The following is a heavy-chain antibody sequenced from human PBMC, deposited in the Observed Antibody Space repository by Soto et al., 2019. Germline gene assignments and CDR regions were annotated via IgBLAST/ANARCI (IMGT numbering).Heavy chain of an antibody. V-gene: IGHV1-69*06. D-gene: IGHD3-3*01. CDR2: IVPMFGTS. J-gene: IGHJ4*02. Sequence: QERLVQSGAEVRKPGSSVNVSCKVTGGTSTRYAINWVRQAPGQGLEWMGGIVPMFGTSKNEQKFQGRVTITAETSTNIAYMELRSLRSEETAVYYCSGGSEYDFWSGYLWGQGTLVSVSS. CDR3: SGGSEYDFWSGYL. CDR1: GGTSTRYA.